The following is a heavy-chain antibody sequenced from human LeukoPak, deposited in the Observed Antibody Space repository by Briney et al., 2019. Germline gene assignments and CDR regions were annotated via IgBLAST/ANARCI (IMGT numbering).Heavy chain of an antibody. J-gene: IGHJ4*02. CDR2: IIPIFGTA. Sequence: SVKVSCKASGGTFSSYAISWVRQAPGQGLEWMGRIIPIFGTANYAQKFQGRVTITADKPTSTAYMELSSLRSEDTAVYYCARDYSGYPGGATGYWGQGTLVIVSS. D-gene: IGHD5-12*01. CDR1: GGTFSSYA. V-gene: IGHV1-69*06. CDR3: ARDYSGYPGGATGY.